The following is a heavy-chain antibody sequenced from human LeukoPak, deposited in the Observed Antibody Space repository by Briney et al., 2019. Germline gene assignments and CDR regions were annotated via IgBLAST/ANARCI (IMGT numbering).Heavy chain of an antibody. CDR1: GFTVSSNY. CDR2: IYRGAST. J-gene: IGHJ4*02. D-gene: IGHD3-9*01. Sequence: PGGSLRLSCAASGFTVSSNYMSWVRQAPGKGLEWVSVIYRGASTHYTDSVQGRFTVSRDNSKNTLYLQMNSLRAEDTAVYYCARDQSLTGYYPGDYWGQGTLVTVSS. CDR3: ARDQSLTGYYPGDY. V-gene: IGHV3-53*05.